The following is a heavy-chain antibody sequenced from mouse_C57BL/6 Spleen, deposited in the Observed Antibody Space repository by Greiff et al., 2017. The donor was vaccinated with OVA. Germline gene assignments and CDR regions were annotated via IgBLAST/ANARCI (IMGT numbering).Heavy chain of an antibody. CDR3: ARSGANWYYFDY. D-gene: IGHD4-1*01. V-gene: IGHV1-80*01. CDR2: IYPGDGDT. Sequence: VQLQQSGAELVKPGASVKISCKASGYAFSSYWMNWVKQRPGKGLEWIGQIYPGDGDTNYNGKFKGKATLTADKSSSTAYMQLSSLTSEDSAVYFCARSGANWYYFDYWGQGTTLTVSS. CDR1: GYAFSSYW. J-gene: IGHJ2*01.